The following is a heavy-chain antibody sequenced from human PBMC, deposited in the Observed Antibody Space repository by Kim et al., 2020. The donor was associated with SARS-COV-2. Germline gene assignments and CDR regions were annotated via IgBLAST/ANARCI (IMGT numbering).Heavy chain of an antibody. CDR2: IYYSGST. V-gene: IGHV4-39*01. Sequence: SETLSLTCTVSGGSISSSSYYWGWIRQPPGKGLEWIGSIYYSGSTYYNPSLKSRVTISVDTSKNQFSLKLSSVTAADTAVYYCARRGYDFWSGYYSGGYYYCGMDVWGQGTTATVSS. J-gene: IGHJ6*02. CDR3: ARRGYDFWSGYYSGGYYYCGMDV. CDR1: GGSISSSSYY. D-gene: IGHD3-3*01.